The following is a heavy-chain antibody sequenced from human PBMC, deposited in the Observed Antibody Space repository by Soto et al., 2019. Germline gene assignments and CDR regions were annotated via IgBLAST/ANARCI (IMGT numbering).Heavy chain of an antibody. CDR2: ISGSGFKK. CDR3: AKNQGVELVPLATVDWFDP. Sequence: GGSLRLSCAASGFVFENFGMSWVRQAPGKGLEWISSISGSGFKKYYADPVKGRFTISRDNSKSTVYLELNNLSAEDTAVYHCAKNQGVELVPLATVDWFDPWGQGSVVTVSS. D-gene: IGHD1-26*01. CDR1: GFVFENFG. V-gene: IGHV3-23*01. J-gene: IGHJ5*02.